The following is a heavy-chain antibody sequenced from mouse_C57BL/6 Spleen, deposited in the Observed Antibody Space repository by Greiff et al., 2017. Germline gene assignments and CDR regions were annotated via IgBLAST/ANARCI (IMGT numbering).Heavy chain of an antibody. J-gene: IGHJ2*01. CDR2: INPGSGGT. CDR3: ARIPPFTTVVATEYFDY. Sequence: VKLMESGAELVRPGTSVKVSCKASGYAFTNYLIEWVKQRPGQGLEWIGVINPGSGGTNYNEKLKGKATLTADKSSSTAYMQLSSLTSEDSAVYFCARIPPFTTVVATEYFDYWGQGTTLTVSS. CDR1: GYAFTNYL. V-gene: IGHV1-54*01. D-gene: IGHD1-1*01.